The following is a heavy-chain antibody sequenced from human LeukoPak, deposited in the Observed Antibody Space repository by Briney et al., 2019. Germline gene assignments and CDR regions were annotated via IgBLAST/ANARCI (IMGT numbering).Heavy chain of an antibody. J-gene: IGHJ4*02. CDR2: ISSDGSNK. D-gene: IGHD6-6*01. CDR3: ARDFLYSSYTSYYFDY. CDR1: GFTFSSYA. Sequence: PGGSLRLSCAASGFTFSSYAMHWVRQAPGKGLEWVAVISSDGSNKYYADSMKGRFTISRDNSKNTLYLQMNSLRAEDTAVYYCARDFLYSSYTSYYFDYWGQGTLVTVSS. V-gene: IGHV3-30-3*01.